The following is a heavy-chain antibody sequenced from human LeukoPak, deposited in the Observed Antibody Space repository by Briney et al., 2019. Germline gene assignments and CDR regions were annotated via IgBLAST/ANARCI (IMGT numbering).Heavy chain of an antibody. J-gene: IGHJ3*02. CDR1: GFTSSSYW. CDR3: AREGIAAAGAFDI. D-gene: IGHD6-13*01. V-gene: IGHV3-7*01. Sequence: GGSLRLSCAASGFTSSSYWMSWVRQAPGKGLEWVANIKQDGSEKYYVDSVKGRFTISRDNAKNTLYLQMNSLRAEDTAVYYCAREGIAAAGAFDIWGQGTMVTVSS. CDR2: IKQDGSEK.